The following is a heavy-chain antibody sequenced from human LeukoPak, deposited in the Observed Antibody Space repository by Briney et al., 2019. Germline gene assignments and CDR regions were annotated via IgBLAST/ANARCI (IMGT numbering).Heavy chain of an antibody. CDR2: IYYSGST. CDR3: ASAYYDILGGHFDY. Sequence: SETLSLTCTVSGGSISSSSYYWGWIRQPPGEGLEWVGSIYYSGSTYYNPSLKSRVTISVDTSKNQFSLKVTSVTAADTAVYYCASAYYDILGGHFDYWGQGTLVTVSS. J-gene: IGHJ4*02. V-gene: IGHV4-39*07. D-gene: IGHD3-9*01. CDR1: GGSISSSSYY.